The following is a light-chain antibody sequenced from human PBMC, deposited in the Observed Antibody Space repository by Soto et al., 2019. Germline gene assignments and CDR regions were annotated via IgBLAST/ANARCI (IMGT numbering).Light chain of an antibody. CDR2: GAS. CDR1: QNVSSN. J-gene: IGKJ2*01. V-gene: IGKV3-15*01. Sequence: EIVMTQSPATLSVSPGERATLSCRATQNVSSNLAWYQQNPGQAPRVLIYGASTRANGTPARFSGSGSGTEFTLTISSLQSEDTATYYCQQYDHPPYTFGQGTKLEIK. CDR3: QQYDHPPYT.